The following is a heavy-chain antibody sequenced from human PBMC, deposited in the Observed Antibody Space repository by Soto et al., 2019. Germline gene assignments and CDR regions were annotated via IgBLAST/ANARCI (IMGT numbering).Heavy chain of an antibody. CDR1: GASVSSTNW. V-gene: IGHV4-4*02. Sequence: QVDLRQSGPGEVKPGGTLSLTCYVSGASVSSTNWWSWVRQPPGKGLEWIGEIYHVGITNYSPSLRGRVTLSVDKANNQFSLKLKSVTAADTAVYYCARNGFGDLFFKLGWFDPWGQGTPVVVSA. D-gene: IGHD2-8*01. J-gene: IGHJ5*02. CDR3: ARNGFGDLFFKLGWFDP. CDR2: IYHVGIT.